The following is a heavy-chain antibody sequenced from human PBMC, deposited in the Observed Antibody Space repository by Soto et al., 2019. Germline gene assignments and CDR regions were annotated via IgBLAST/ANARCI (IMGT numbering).Heavy chain of an antibody. D-gene: IGHD3-22*01. Sequence: SETQSLTCAVYGGSFSGYYWSWIRQPPGKGLEWIGEINHSGSTNYNPSLKSRVTISVDTSKNQFSLKLSSVTAADTAVYYCARGFYYYDRSGKRNWFDPWGQGTLVTVSS. CDR2: INHSGST. V-gene: IGHV4-34*01. CDR3: ARGFYYYDRSGKRNWFDP. CDR1: GGSFSGYY. J-gene: IGHJ5*02.